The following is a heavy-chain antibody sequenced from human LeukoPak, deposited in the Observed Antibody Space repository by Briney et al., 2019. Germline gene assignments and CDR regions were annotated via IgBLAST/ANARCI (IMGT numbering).Heavy chain of an antibody. V-gene: IGHV3-7*01. CDR2: IKQDGSAK. Sequence: GGSLRLSCAASGFTFSSYWMSWVRQAPGKGLEWVANIKQDGSAKYYVDSVKGRFTISRDNAKNSLYLQMNSLRAEDTAVYYCARVRGSSWYDAFDIWGQGTMVTVSS. D-gene: IGHD6-13*01. CDR3: ARVRGSSWYDAFDI. CDR1: GFTFSSYW. J-gene: IGHJ3*02.